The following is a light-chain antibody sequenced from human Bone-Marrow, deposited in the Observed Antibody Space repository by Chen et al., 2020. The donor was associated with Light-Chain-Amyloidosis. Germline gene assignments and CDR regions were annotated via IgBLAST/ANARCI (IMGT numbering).Light chain of an antibody. CDR2: DDS. CDR3: QVWDRSSDRPV. J-gene: IGLJ3*02. Sequence: SYVLTQPSSVSVAPGQTATIACGGNNIGSTSVHWYQQTPGQAPLLVVYDDSDRPSGIPERLSGSNSGATAPLTISRVEAGDEADYYCQVWDRSSDRPVFGGGTDLTVL. V-gene: IGLV3-21*02. CDR1: NIGSTS.